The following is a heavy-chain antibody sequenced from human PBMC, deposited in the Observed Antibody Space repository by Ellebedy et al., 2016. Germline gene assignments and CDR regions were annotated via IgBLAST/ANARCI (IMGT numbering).Heavy chain of an antibody. D-gene: IGHD3-3*01. J-gene: IGHJ4*02. CDR3: ARDGSEWSRDV. V-gene: IGHV3-21*01. Sequence: GESLKISCAASGFTFSVAGMTWVRQAPGKGLEWVATIVFSGTAAYYSDSVKGRFIISRDNVKNSLFLQMNSLRVEDTAVYYCARDGSEWSRDVWGQGTLVTVSS. CDR2: IVFSGTAA. CDR1: GFTFSVAG.